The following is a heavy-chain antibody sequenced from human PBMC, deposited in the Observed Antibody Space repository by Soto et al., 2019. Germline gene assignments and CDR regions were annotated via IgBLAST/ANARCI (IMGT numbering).Heavy chain of an antibody. V-gene: IGHV3-23*01. CDR1: GFTFVSYA. CDR2: ITGSGGST. CDR3: AKDRTTMYDAFDI. Sequence: EVQLLESGGGLVQPGGSLRLSCAASGFTFVSYAMSWVRQAPGKGLEWVSTITGSGGSTFYADSVKGRFTISRDNSKNTLYLQMNSLRAEDTAVYYCAKDRTTMYDAFDIWGQGTMVTVSS. D-gene: IGHD1-7*01. J-gene: IGHJ3*02.